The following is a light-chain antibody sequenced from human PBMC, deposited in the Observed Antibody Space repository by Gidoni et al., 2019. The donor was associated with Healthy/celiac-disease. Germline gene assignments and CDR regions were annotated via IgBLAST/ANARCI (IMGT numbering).Light chain of an antibody. CDR2: GAS. CDR3: QQYNNWPPWT. V-gene: IGKV3-15*01. Sequence: DIVLTQSPATLSVSPGERATLSCRASQSVSSNLAWYQQKPGQAPRLLIYGASTRATGIPARFSGSGSGTEFTLTISSLQSEDFAVYYCQQYNNWPPWTFGQWTKVEIK. CDR1: QSVSSN. J-gene: IGKJ1*01.